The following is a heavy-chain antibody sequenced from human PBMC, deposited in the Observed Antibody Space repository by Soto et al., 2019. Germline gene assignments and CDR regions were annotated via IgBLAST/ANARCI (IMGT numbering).Heavy chain of an antibody. CDR1: VAAITYGAFS. D-gene: IGHD5-12*01. V-gene: IGHV4-30-2*06. J-gene: IGHJ4*02. CDR3: ARGGGYDPFDS. CDR2: ISHLETT. Sequence: PSETLSLTCTVSVAAITYGAFSWSWIRQSPGKGLEWLCYISHLETTYFHPSFKSRLTMSIDRARNQFSLRLTSVTAADVAVSYCARGGGYDPFDSWGRGVLVTVSS.